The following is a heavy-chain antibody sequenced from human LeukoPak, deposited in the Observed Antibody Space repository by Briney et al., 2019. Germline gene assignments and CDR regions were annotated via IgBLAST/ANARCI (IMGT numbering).Heavy chain of an antibody. CDR3: ARDPPAYCGGDCYSPYSGMGV. CDR2: ISVYNANT. J-gene: IGHJ6*02. Sequence: GASVKVSCKASGYTFSSYGISWVRQAPGQGLEWKGWISVYNANTDQSKKLQGRVTMTTDTSTSTAYMELRSLRSDDTAVYYCARDPPAYCGGDCYSPYSGMGVWGQGTTVTVSS. CDR1: GYTFSSYG. V-gene: IGHV1-18*01. D-gene: IGHD2-21*02.